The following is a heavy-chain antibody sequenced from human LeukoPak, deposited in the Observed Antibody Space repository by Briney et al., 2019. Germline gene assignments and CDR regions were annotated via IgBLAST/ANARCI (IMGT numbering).Heavy chain of an antibody. CDR1: GCTYHTAS. D-gene: IGHD2-2*01. J-gene: IGHJ4*02. Sequence: GGSLRLSCAASGCTYHTASMDWVRQAPGKGLEWVSSITTGSTYIFYADSVRGRFTVSRDDARNSLHLQMNSLSAEDTAVYYFARKGVKRHCSSFRCHEGGAMGDYGGQGTLVTVPS. V-gene: IGHV3-21*01. CDR2: ITTGSTYI. CDR3: ARKGVKRHCSSFRCHEGGAMGDY.